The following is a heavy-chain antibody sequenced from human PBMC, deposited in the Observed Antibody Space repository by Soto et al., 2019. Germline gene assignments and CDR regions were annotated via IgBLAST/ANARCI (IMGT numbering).Heavy chain of an antibody. V-gene: IGHV4-59*12. CDR2: VYSGGGT. Sequence: PSETLSLTCTVSGGSLRGYSWSWIRQSPGKGLEWIGYVYSGGGTNYNPSLKSRVTISVDTSKNQFSLKLSSVTAADTAVYYCARVLCSSTSCYVRAKTYGMDVWGQGTTVTVSS. D-gene: IGHD2-2*01. CDR3: ARVLCSSTSCYVRAKTYGMDV. CDR1: GGSLRGYS. J-gene: IGHJ6*02.